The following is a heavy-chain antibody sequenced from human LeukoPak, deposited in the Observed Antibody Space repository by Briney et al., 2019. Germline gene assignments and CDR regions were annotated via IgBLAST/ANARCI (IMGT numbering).Heavy chain of an antibody. CDR2: ISAYNGNT. V-gene: IGHV1-18*01. CDR3: ARENYYDSSGVDY. J-gene: IGHJ4*02. CDR1: GYTFNSYG. D-gene: IGHD3-22*01. Sequence: ASVKVSCKASGYTFNSYGISWLRQAPGQGLEWMGWISAYNGNTNYAQKLQGRVTMTTDTSASTAYMQLRSLRADDTAVYYCARENYYDSSGVDYWGQGTLVTVSS.